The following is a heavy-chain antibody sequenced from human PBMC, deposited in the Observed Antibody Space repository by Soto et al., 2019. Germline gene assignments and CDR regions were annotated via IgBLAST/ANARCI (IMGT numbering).Heavy chain of an antibody. CDR1: GGSISSYY. D-gene: IGHD2-15*01. Sequence: PSETLSLTCTVSGGSISSYYWSWIRQPPGKGLEWIGYIYYSGSTNYNPSLKSRVTISVDTSKNQFSLKLSSVTAADTAVYYCARPLGCSGGSCYSTLWFDPWGQGTLVTVS. CDR3: ARPLGCSGGSCYSTLWFDP. J-gene: IGHJ5*02. CDR2: IYYSGST. V-gene: IGHV4-59*01.